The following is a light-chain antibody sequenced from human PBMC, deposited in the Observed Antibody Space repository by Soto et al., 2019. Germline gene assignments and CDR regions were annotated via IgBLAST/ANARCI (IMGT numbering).Light chain of an antibody. CDR1: QSVTSDY. CDR2: AIS. J-gene: IGKJ1*01. Sequence: EIVLTQSPGTLSLSPGESAALSCRASQSVTSDYLVWYRQKPGQAPRLLIYAISSRAAGIPDRFSGSGSGTDFTLTITRLEPEDYAVYYCQQHSSSPWTFGQGTRVEV. CDR3: QQHSSSPWT. V-gene: IGKV3-20*01.